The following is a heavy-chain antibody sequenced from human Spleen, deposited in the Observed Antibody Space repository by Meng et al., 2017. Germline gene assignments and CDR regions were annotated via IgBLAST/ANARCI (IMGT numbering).Heavy chain of an antibody. CDR3: ANDRITN. CDR1: GFTSRSHW. J-gene: IGHJ1*01. V-gene: IGHV3-74*01. Sequence: GESLKISCAASGFTSRSHWMHWVRQAPGKGLLWVSRVDYDGTNTNYADAVKGRFTISRDNARDTLYLQMNNLRVEDAALYFCANDRITNWGQGTLVTVSS. CDR2: VDYDGTNT. D-gene: IGHD1-1*01.